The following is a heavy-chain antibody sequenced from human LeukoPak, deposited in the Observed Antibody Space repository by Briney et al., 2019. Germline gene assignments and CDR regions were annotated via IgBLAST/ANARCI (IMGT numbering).Heavy chain of an antibody. V-gene: IGHV1-18*01. Sequence: ASVKVSCKASGYTFTSYGISWVRQAPGQGLEWVGWISAYSGNTNYAQKLQGRVTMTTDTSTSTAYMELRSLRSDDTAVYYCARDSPGGSLAYCGGDCYSDAFDIWGQGTMVTVSS. CDR3: ARDSPGGSLAYCGGDCYSDAFDI. D-gene: IGHD2-21*02. J-gene: IGHJ3*02. CDR2: ISAYSGNT. CDR1: GYTFTSYG.